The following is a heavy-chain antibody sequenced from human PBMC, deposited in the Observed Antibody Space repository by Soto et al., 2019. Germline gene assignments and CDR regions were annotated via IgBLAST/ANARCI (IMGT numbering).Heavy chain of an antibody. CDR1: GGSISGRC. CDR3: ATWHEREHAYDV. Sequence: ETLSLTCTVSGGSISGRCWSWVRQAPGKGLEWVSALYDVDGSFYSDSVKGRFTTSSDSSKTTVYLQMNDLRPADTAVYYCATWHEREHAYDVWGQGTTVTVSS. D-gene: IGHD1-1*01. V-gene: IGHV3-53*01. CDR2: LYDVDGS. J-gene: IGHJ3*01.